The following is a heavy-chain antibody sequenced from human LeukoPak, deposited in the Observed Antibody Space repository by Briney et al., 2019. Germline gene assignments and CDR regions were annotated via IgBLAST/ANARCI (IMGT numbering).Heavy chain of an antibody. CDR3: ARGTSTGWYPPFDY. V-gene: IGHV1-2*02. D-gene: IGHD6-19*01. CDR1: GYTFSDYY. Sequence: ASVKVSCKASGYTFSDYYMHWVRQAPGQGLEWMGWINPNSGGTNYAQKFQGRVTMTRDTSISTAYMELGRLRSDDTAVYYCARGTSTGWYPPFDYWGQGTLVTVSS. CDR2: INPNSGGT. J-gene: IGHJ4*02.